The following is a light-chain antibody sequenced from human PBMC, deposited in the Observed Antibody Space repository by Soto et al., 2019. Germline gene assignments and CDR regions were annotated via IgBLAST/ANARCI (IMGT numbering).Light chain of an antibody. V-gene: IGKV3-11*01. Sequence: EIVLTQSPAPLSLSPGERATLSCRASQSVSSSFAWYQQKPGQSPRLLIYDASNRATGIPARFGGSGSGTDFNLTISSLELEDFAVYYCQQRSNWPPFSFGPGTKVDIK. CDR2: DAS. CDR1: QSVSSS. J-gene: IGKJ3*01. CDR3: QQRSNWPPFS.